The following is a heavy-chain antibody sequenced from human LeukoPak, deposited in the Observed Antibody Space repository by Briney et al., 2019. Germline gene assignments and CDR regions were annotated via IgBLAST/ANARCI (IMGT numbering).Heavy chain of an antibody. CDR3: ARGGGGYSDTSGYYYRLTYYYYMDV. D-gene: IGHD3-22*01. Sequence: SETLSLTCTVSGGSISSYYWSWIRQPAGKGLEWIGRIYTSGSTNYNPSLKSRVTISVDTSKNQFSLKLNSVTAADTAVYYCARGGGGYSDTSGYYYRLTYYYYMDVWGKGTTVTISS. CDR1: GGSISSYY. V-gene: IGHV4-4*07. CDR2: IYTSGST. J-gene: IGHJ6*03.